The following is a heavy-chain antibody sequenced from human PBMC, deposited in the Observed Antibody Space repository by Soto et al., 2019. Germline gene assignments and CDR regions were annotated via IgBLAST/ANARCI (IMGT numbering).Heavy chain of an antibody. CDR2: ISYDGSNK. D-gene: IGHD3-3*01. Sequence: SLRLSCAASGFTFSSYAMHWVRQAPGKGPEWVAVISYDGSNKYYADSVKGRFTISRDNSKNTLYLQMNSLRAEDTAVYYCARDQYDFWSGGYYYGMDVWGQGTTVTVSS. V-gene: IGHV3-30-3*01. CDR1: GFTFSSYA. J-gene: IGHJ6*02. CDR3: ARDQYDFWSGGYYYGMDV.